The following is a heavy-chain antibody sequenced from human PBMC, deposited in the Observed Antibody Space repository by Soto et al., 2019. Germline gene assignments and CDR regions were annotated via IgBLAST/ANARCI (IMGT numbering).Heavy chain of an antibody. J-gene: IGHJ3*02. D-gene: IGHD6-13*01. V-gene: IGHV4-59*01. Sequence: ETLSLTCTVSGGSISSYYWSWIRQPPGKGLEWIGYIYYSGTTNYNPSLKSRVTISVDTSKNQFSLKLSSVTAADTAVYFWARLAAAVDVFDIWGQGTLVTVSS. CDR1: GGSISSYY. CDR3: ARLAAAVDVFDI. CDR2: IYYSGTT.